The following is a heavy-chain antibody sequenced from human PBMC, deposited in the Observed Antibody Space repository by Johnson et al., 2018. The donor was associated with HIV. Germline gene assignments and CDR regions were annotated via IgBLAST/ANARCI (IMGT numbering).Heavy chain of an antibody. Sequence: VQLVESGGGLIQPGGSLRLSCAASGFTVSSNYMSWVRQAPGKGLELVSVIYSGGSTYYADSVKGRFTISRDNSKNTLYLQMNSLRAEDTAVYYCARVGGLYCSSTSCYKGDAFDIWGQGTMVTVSS. V-gene: IGHV3-53*01. J-gene: IGHJ3*02. CDR3: ARVGGLYCSSTSCYKGDAFDI. CDR1: GFTVSSNY. D-gene: IGHD2-2*02. CDR2: IYSGGST.